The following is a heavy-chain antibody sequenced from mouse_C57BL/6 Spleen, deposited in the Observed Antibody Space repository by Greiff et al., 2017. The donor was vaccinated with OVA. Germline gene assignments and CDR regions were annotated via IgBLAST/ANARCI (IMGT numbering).Heavy chain of an antibody. CDR1: GYTFTDHT. CDR3: AREEGYYYGSSYTY. CDR2: IYPRDGST. J-gene: IGHJ2*01. D-gene: IGHD1-1*01. V-gene: IGHV1-78*01. Sequence: QVQLQQSDAELVKPGASVKISCKVSGYTFTDHTIHWMKQRPEQGLEWIGYIYPRDGSTKYHEKFKGKATLTADKSSSIAYMQLNSLTSEDSAVYFCAREEGYYYGSSYTYWGQGTTLTVSS.